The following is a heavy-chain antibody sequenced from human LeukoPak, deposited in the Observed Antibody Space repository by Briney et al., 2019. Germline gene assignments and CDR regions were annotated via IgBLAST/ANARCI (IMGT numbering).Heavy chain of an antibody. V-gene: IGHV4-4*02. D-gene: IGHD3-10*01. CDR2: INHSGST. CDR1: GGSISSSNW. CDR3: ARPNYYAIDY. J-gene: IGHJ4*02. Sequence: SETLSLTCAVSGGSISSSNWWSWVRQPPGKGLEWIGEINHSGSTNYNPSLKSRVTISVDTSKNQFSLKLSSVTAADTAVYYCARPNYYAIDYWGQGTLVTVSS.